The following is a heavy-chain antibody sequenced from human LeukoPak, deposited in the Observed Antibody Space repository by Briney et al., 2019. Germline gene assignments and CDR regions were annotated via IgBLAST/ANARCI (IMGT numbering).Heavy chain of an antibody. D-gene: IGHD3-22*01. V-gene: IGHV1-2*04. CDR1: GYTFTGYY. CDR2: INPNSGGT. J-gene: IGHJ4*02. Sequence: ASVKVSCKASGYTFTGYYMHWVRQAPGQGLEWMGWINPNSGGTNYAQKFQGWVTMTRDTSISTAYMELSRLRSDDTAVYYCARVGDSSGYIFDYWGQGTLVTVSS. CDR3: ARVGDSSGYIFDY.